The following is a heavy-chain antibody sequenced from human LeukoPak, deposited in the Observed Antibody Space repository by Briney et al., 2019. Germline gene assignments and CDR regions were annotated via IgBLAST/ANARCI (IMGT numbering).Heavy chain of an antibody. CDR2: INWNGGST. CDR1: GFTFDDYG. CDR3: ARGTIEWFGVLRYWFDP. J-gene: IGHJ5*02. Sequence: PGGSLRLSCAASGFTFDDYGMSWVRQAPGKGLEWVSGINWNGGSTGYADSVKGRFTISRDNAKNSLYLQMNSLRAEDTALYYCARGTIEWFGVLRYWFDPWGQGTLVTVSS. V-gene: IGHV3-20*04. D-gene: IGHD3-10*01.